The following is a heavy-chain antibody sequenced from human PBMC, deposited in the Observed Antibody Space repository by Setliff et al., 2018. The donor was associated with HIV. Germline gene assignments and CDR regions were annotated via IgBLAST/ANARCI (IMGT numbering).Heavy chain of an antibody. J-gene: IGHJ4*02. V-gene: IGHV4-34*01. Sequence: SETLSLTCAVYGGSFSGYYWSWIRQSPGKELEWIGGINHSGSTNYNPSLKSRVAISVDTSKNQFSPKVTSVTAADTAVYYCARQLGVIDYWGQGTLVTVSS. CDR1: GGSFSGYY. CDR2: INHSGST. CDR3: ARQLGVIDY. D-gene: IGHD7-27*01.